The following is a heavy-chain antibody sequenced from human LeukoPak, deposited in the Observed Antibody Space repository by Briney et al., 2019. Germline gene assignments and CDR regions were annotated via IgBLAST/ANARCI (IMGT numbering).Heavy chain of an antibody. CDR1: GGSFSGYY. V-gene: IGHV4-30-4*08. J-gene: IGHJ4*02. D-gene: IGHD3-10*01. CDR2: VYYSGST. Sequence: SETLSLTCAVYGGSFSGYYWSWIRQPPGKGLEWIGYVYYSGSTYYNPSLKSRVTISVDTSKNQFSLKLNSVTAADTAVYYCARVSGFGDPFDYWGQGTLVTVSS. CDR3: ARVSGFGDPFDY.